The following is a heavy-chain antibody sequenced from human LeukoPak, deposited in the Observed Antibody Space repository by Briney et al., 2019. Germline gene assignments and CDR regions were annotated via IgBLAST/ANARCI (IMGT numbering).Heavy chain of an antibody. Sequence: GGSLRLSCAASGFTFSNYGMHWVRQAPGMGLEWVAVIWLDGSIKYHADSVKGRFTISRDDSKNTVYLQMNSLRAEDTAVYYCARAISGSYSGVDYWGQGTLVTVSS. V-gene: IGHV3-33*01. CDR1: GFTFSNYG. J-gene: IGHJ4*02. CDR2: IWLDGSIK. D-gene: IGHD3-10*01. CDR3: ARAISGSYSGVDY.